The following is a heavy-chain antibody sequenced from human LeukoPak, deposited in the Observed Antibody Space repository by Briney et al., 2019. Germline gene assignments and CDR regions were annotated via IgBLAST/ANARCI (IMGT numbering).Heavy chain of an antibody. CDR3: ARLRKGGNWASYYYYGMDV. Sequence: SETLSLTCAVSSGFISSGGYSWSWIRQPPGKGLEWVGYIHHGGTSCSSPSLKSRVTISVDRSNNQFSLSLSSMTAADTAVYYCARLRKGGNWASYYYYGMDVWGQGTTVTVSS. D-gene: IGHD4-23*01. CDR1: SGFISSGGYS. V-gene: IGHV4-30-2*01. CDR2: IHHGGTS. J-gene: IGHJ6*02.